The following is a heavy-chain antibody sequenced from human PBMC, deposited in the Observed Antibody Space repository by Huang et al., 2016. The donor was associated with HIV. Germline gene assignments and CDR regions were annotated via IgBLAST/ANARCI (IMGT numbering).Heavy chain of an antibody. CDR3: ARRFSSSSGYFDY. J-gene: IGHJ4*02. Sequence: VQLVQSGAEVTKPGESLKISCKGSGYSFSSYWIAWVRQMPGKGLEWMGIIFPDDADTTCSPSFEGQVTITADKSIGTAYLQWSSLKASDTAMYYCARRFSSSSGYFDYWGQGSLVTVSS. V-gene: IGHV5-51*01. D-gene: IGHD6-6*01. CDR2: IFPDDADT. CDR1: GYSFSSYW.